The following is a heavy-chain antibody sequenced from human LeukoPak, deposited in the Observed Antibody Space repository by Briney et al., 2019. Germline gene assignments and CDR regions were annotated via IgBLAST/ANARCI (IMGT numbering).Heavy chain of an antibody. CDR2: IHPSGML. V-gene: IGHV4-31*03. Sequence: SQTLSLTCTVSGASFNSDDQYWNWIRQTPGKGLEWIGSIHPSGMLYNNPSLESRVTMSRDTSKNQFSLNLNSVTAADTAVYFCSRGLDSRKLGCCGQGILVTVSS. D-gene: IGHD3-22*01. CDR3: SRGLDSRKLGC. CDR1: GASFNSDDQY. J-gene: IGHJ4*02.